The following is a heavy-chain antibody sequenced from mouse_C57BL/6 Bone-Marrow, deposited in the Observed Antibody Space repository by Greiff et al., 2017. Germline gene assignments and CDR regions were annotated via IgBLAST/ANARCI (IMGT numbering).Heavy chain of an antibody. J-gene: IGHJ3*01. CDR1: GYTFTSYW. D-gene: IGHD2-3*01. CDR2: IYPGNSDT. V-gene: IGHV1-5*01. Sequence: VQLQQSGTVLARPGASVKMSCKTSGYTFTSYWMHWVKQRPGPGLEWIGAIYPGNSDTSYNQKFKGKAKLTAVTSASTAYMELSSLTNEDSAVYYCTRDGYYPAWFAYWGQGTLVTVSA. CDR3: TRDGYYPAWFAY.